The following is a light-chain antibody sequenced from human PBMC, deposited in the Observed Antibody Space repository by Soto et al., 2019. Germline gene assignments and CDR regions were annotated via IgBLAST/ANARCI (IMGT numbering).Light chain of an antibody. Sequence: QSVLTQAPSVSGAPGQRVTISCTGSSSNIGAGFDVHWYQQLPGTAPKLLIFVNNNRPSGVPDRFSGSKSGTSASLAITGLQAADEADYYCQSYDNSLGGYVFGTGTKVTVL. CDR2: VNN. V-gene: IGLV1-40*01. CDR3: QSYDNSLGGYV. J-gene: IGLJ1*01. CDR1: SSNIGAGFD.